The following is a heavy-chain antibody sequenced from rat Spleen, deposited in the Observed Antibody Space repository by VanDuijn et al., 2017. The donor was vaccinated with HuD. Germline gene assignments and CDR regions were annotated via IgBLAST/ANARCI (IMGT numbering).Heavy chain of an antibody. CDR1: GFSLISYA. J-gene: IGHJ2*01. D-gene: IGHD1-12*03. Sequence: QVQLRESGPGLVQPSQTLSLTCTVSGFSLISYAVIWVRQPPGKGLEWMGVIWGNGNTNYKSALKSRLSISRDTSKSQVFLRMNNLQNEDTAMYFCATQHYYDGYYRDSWGQGVMVTVSS. CDR2: IWGNGNT. V-gene: IGHV2S61*01. CDR3: ATQHYYDGYYRDS.